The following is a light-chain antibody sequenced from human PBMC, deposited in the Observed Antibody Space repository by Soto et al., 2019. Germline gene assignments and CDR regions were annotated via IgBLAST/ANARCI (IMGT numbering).Light chain of an antibody. V-gene: IGLV2-8*01. CDR1: SSDVGGYNY. J-gene: IGLJ2*01. Sequence: QSVLTQPPSASGSPGQSVTISCTGTSSDVGGYNYVSWYQQHPGKAPKLMIFEVNKRPSGVPDRFSGSKSGNTASLTVSGLQTEDEADYYCTSFAGFNNFVVFGGGTQLNVL. CDR2: EVN. CDR3: TSFAGFNNFVV.